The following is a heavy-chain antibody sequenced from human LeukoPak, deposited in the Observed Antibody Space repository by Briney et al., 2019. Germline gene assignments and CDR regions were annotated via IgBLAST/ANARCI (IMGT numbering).Heavy chain of an antibody. Sequence: GGSLRLSCAVSGFTFDDYAMHWVRQAPGKGLEWVAGISWNSGNIVYADSVKGRFTISRDNAKNSLYLQMNSLRAEDTAVYYCAREAGWYSSLYFDYWGQGTLVTVSS. CDR1: GFTFDDYA. CDR2: ISWNSGNI. CDR3: AREAGWYSSLYFDY. D-gene: IGHD6-19*01. J-gene: IGHJ4*02. V-gene: IGHV3-9*01.